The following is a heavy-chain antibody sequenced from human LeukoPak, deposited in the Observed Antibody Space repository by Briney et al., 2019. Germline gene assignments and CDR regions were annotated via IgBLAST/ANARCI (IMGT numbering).Heavy chain of an antibody. V-gene: IGHV1-46*01. Sequence: ASVKVSCKASGGTFSSYAISWVRQAPGQGLEWMGIINPSGGSTSYAQKFQGRVTMTRDTSTSTVYMELSSLRSEDTAVYYCARELTYGSGTTPDYWGQGTLVTVSS. J-gene: IGHJ4*02. CDR3: ARELTYGSGTTPDY. D-gene: IGHD3-10*01. CDR1: GGTFSSYA. CDR2: INPSGGST.